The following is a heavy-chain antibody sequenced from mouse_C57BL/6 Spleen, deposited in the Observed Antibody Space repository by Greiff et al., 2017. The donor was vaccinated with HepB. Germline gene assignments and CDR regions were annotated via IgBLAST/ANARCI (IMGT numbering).Heavy chain of an antibody. D-gene: IGHD4-1*01. CDR2: IDPSDSYT. CDR3: ARKWGPLGTFDY. CDR1: GYTFTSYW. V-gene: IGHV1-69*01. Sequence: QVQLQQPGAELVMPGASVKLSCKASGYTFTSYWMHWVKQRPGQGLEWIGEIDPSDSYTNYNQKFKGKSTLTVDKSSSTAYMQLSSLTSEDSAVYYCARKWGPLGTFDYWGQGTTLTVSS. J-gene: IGHJ2*01.